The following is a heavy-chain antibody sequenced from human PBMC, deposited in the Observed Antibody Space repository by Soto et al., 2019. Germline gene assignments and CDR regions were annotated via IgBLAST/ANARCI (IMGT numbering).Heavy chain of an antibody. CDR1: GYTFTSYG. CDR2: ISAYNGNT. J-gene: IGHJ6*03. CDR3: AREFTIFGVENHEYYMDV. V-gene: IGHV1-18*01. D-gene: IGHD3-3*01. Sequence: ASVKVSCKASGYTFTSYGISWVRQAPGQGLEWMGWISAYNGNTNYAQKLQGRVTMTTDTSTSTAYMELRSLRSDDTAVYYCAREFTIFGVENHEYYMDVWGKGTTVTVSS.